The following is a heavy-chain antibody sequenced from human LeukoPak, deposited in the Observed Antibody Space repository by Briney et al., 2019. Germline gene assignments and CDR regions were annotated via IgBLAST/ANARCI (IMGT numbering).Heavy chain of an antibody. Sequence: ASVKVSCKASGYSFNSQGMNWVRQAPGQGLEWMGWINTDSGNPTYAQGFTGRFVFSLDSSVSTAYLQVSNLMPEDTAKYYCAREILRFDIWGQGTMVTVSS. CDR2: INTDSGNP. CDR3: AREILRFDI. J-gene: IGHJ3*02. CDR1: GYSFNSQG. V-gene: IGHV7-4-1*02.